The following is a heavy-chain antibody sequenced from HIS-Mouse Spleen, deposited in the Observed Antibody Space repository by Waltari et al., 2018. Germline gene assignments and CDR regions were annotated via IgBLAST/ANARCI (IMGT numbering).Heavy chain of an antibody. J-gene: IGHJ3*02. V-gene: IGHV3-7*01. CDR2: IKQDGSEK. D-gene: IGHD5-12*01. CDR1: GFTFSSYW. CDR3: ARDSAVSGDAFDI. Sequence: EVQLVESGGGLVQPGGSLRLSCAASGFTFSSYWMSWVRQAPGKGLEWVANIKQDGSEKYYVDSVKGRFTISRDNAKNSLYLQMNSLRAEDTAVYYCARDSAVSGDAFDIWGQGTMVTVSS.